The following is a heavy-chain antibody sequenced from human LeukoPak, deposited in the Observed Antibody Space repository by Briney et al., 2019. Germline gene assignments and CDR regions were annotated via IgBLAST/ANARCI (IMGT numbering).Heavy chain of an antibody. J-gene: IGHJ6*02. D-gene: IGHD3-10*01. CDR3: ASAPVSHYGSGSYKPYYYYGMDV. Sequence: SETLSLTCTVSGGSISSYYWSWIRQPAGKGLEWIGRIYTSGSTNYNPSLKSRVTISVDTSKNQLSLKLSSVTAADTAVYYCASAPVSHYGSGSYKPYYYYGMDVWGQGTTVTVSS. CDR1: GGSISSYY. CDR2: IYTSGST. V-gene: IGHV4-4*07.